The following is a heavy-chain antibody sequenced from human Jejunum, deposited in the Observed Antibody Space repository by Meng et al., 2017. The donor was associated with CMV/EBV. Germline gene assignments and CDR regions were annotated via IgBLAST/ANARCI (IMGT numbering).Heavy chain of an antibody. J-gene: IGHJ4*02. CDR3: AKDKGFRYLEWSSV. CDR2: IRSDGSDE. D-gene: IGHD3-3*01. V-gene: IGHV3-30*02. Sequence: SGVTFSISGMHWVRQAPGKGLEWVALIRSDGSDEYYGDSVKGRFTISRDNSKNTLFLQMNSLRAEDTAVYYCAKDKGFRYLEWSSVRGQGTLVTVSS. CDR1: GVTFSISG.